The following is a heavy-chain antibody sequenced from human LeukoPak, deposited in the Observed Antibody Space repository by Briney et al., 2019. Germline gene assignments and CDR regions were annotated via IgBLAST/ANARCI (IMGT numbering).Heavy chain of an antibody. CDR3: ARDLGRRGYFDY. D-gene: IGHD1-14*01. CDR1: GFTFSSYG. Sequence: GGSLRLSCGASGFTFSSYGMHWVRQAPGKGLEWVANIKQDGSEKYYVDSVKGRFTISRDNAKNSLYLQMNSLRAEDTAVYYCARDLGRRGYFDYWGQGPLVTVSS. V-gene: IGHV3-7*01. CDR2: IKQDGSEK. J-gene: IGHJ4*02.